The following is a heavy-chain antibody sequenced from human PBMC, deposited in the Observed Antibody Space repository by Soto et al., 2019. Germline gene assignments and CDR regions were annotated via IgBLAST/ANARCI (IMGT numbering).Heavy chain of an antibody. J-gene: IGHJ6*03. CDR2: IYYSGST. CDR1: GGYIRSSSYY. D-gene: IGHD4-4*01. CDR3: ARVSVIYYYYYMDV. V-gene: IGHV4-61*05. Sequence: SLTQSLTCTVSGGYIRSSSYYCGWIRQPPGKGLEWIGYIYYSGSTNYNPSLKSRVTISVDTSKNQFSLKLSSVTAADTAVYYCARVSVIYYYYYMDVWGKGTTVTVSS.